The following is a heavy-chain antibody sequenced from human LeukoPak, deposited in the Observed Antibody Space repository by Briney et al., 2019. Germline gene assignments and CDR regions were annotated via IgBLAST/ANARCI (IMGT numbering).Heavy chain of an antibody. D-gene: IGHD3-10*01. CDR1: GFTFDDYA. CDR2: ISWNSGSI. CDR3: AKDIFTMVRGVVDY. J-gene: IGHJ4*02. Sequence: GRSLRLSCAASGFTFDDYAMHWVRQAPGKGLEWVSGISWNSGSIGYADSVKGQFTISRDNAKNSLYLQMNSLRAEDTALYYCAKDIFTMVRGVVDYWGQGTLVTVSS. V-gene: IGHV3-9*01.